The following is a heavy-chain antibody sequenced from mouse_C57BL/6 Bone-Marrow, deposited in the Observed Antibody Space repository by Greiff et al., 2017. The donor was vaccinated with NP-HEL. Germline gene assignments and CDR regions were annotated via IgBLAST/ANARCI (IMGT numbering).Heavy chain of an antibody. D-gene: IGHD2-1*01. CDR1: GYTFTSYG. Sequence: VQLVESGAELARPGASVKLSCKASGYTFTSYGISWVKQRTGQGLEWIGEIYPRSGNTYYNEKFKGKATLTADKSSSTAYMELRSLTSEDSAVYFWAIIYYGNYRVYYYAMDYWGQGTSVTVSS. J-gene: IGHJ4*01. CDR2: IYPRSGNT. CDR3: AIIYYGNYRVYYYAMDY. V-gene: IGHV1-81*01.